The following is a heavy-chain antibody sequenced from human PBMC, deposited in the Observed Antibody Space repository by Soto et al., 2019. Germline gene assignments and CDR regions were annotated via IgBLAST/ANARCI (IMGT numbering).Heavy chain of an antibody. V-gene: IGHV1-46*03. J-gene: IGHJ6*03. CDR1: GYTFTSYY. Sequence: GASVNVSCKASGYTFTSYYMHWVRQAPGQGLEWMGIINPSGGSTSYAQKFQGRVTMTRDTSTSTVYMELSSLRSEDTAVYYCARGYCSGGSCYRTEREYYYMDVWGKGTTVTVSS. CDR3: ARGYCSGGSCYRTEREYYYMDV. CDR2: INPSGGST. D-gene: IGHD2-15*01.